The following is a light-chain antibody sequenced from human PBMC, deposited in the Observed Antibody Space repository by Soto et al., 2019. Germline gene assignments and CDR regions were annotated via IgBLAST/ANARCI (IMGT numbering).Light chain of an antibody. V-gene: IGKV1-39*01. CDR3: QQSYSTLWT. J-gene: IGKJ1*01. CDR2: DAS. Sequence: DIQMTQSPSTLSASVGDRVTITCRASQSLNSLLAWYQQKPGRAPKLLIYDASTLESGVPSRFSGSGSGTDFTLTISSLQPEDFATYYCQQSYSTLWTFGQGTKVDI. CDR1: QSLNSL.